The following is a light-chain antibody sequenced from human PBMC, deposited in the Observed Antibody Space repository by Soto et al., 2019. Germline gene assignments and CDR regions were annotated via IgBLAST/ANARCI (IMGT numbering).Light chain of an antibody. CDR1: QGISSY. CDR3: QQLNSYPIT. Sequence: IPLTQSPSSLSASVGDRVTITCRASQGISSYLAWYQQKPGKAPNLLIYAASTLQSGVPSRFSGSGSGTDFTLTISSLQPEDSATYYCQQLNSYPITFGQGTRLEIK. V-gene: IGKV1-9*01. CDR2: AAS. J-gene: IGKJ5*01.